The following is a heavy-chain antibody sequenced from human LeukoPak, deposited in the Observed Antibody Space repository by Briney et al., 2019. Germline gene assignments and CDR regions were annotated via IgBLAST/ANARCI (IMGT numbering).Heavy chain of an antibody. CDR3: AREVSRDAFDI. CDR2: IYYRGGT. J-gene: IGHJ3*02. Sequence: SETLSLTCTVSGGSISSYYWSWIRQPPGKGLEWIGYIYYRGGTSYNPSLKGRVAISIDTSKNQFSLKLSSVTAADTAVYYCAREVSRDAFDIWGQGTMVTVSS. CDR1: GGSISSYY. V-gene: IGHV4-59*12.